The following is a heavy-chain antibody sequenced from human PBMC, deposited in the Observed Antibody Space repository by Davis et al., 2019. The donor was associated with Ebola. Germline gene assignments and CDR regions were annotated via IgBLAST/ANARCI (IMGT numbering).Heavy chain of an antibody. CDR3: ARYWVAPAARYYFDC. V-gene: IGHV4-39*07. J-gene: IGHJ4*02. D-gene: IGHD2-2*01. Sequence: PSETLSLTCTVSGGSISSSSYYWGWIRQPPGKGLEWIGSIYYSGSTYYNPSLKSRVTISVDTSKNQFSLKLSSVTAADTTVYYCARYWVAPAARYYFDCWGQGTLVTVSS. CDR1: GGSISSSSYY. CDR2: IYYSGST.